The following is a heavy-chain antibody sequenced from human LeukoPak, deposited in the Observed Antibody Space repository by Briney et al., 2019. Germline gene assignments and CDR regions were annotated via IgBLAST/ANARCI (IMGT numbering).Heavy chain of an antibody. J-gene: IGHJ4*02. CDR3: AKEKVSSGWYVDY. CDR1: GFTFSSYS. CDR2: ISSSSSTI. V-gene: IGHV3-48*01. Sequence: GGSLRLSCAASGFTFSSYSMNWVRQAPGKGLEWVSYISSSSSTIYYADSVKGRFTISRDNAKNSLYLQMNSLRVEDTAVYCCAKEKVSSGWYVDYWGQGTLVTVSS. D-gene: IGHD6-19*01.